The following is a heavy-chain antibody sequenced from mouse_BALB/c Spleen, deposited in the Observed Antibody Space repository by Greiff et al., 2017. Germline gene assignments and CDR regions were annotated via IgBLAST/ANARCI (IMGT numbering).Heavy chain of an antibody. D-gene: IGHD1-1*02. CDR3: DRNWVATYNYAMDY. J-gene: IGHJ4*01. CDR2: IDPENGNT. V-gene: IGHV14-1*02. CDR1: GFNIKDYY. Sequence: VQLLQSGAELVRPGALVKLSCKASGFNIKDYYMHWVQQRPEQGLEWIGWIDPENGNTIYDPKFQGKASITADTSSNTDYLQLSSLTSEDTAVYYWDRNWVATYNYAMDYWGQGTSVTVSA.